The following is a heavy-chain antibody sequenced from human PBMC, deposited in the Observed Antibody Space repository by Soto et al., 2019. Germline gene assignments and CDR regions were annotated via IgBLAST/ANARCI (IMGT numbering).Heavy chain of an antibody. Sequence: PGGSLRLSCAASGFTFSNAWMSWVRQAPGKGLEWVGRIKSKTDGGTTDYAAPVKGRFTISRDDSKNTLYLQMNSLKTEDTAVYYCTTDPHLYGLVLDAFDIWGQGTMVTVSS. CDR1: GFTFSNAW. CDR3: TTDPHLYGLVLDAFDI. V-gene: IGHV3-15*01. D-gene: IGHD6-6*01. CDR2: IKSKTDGGTT. J-gene: IGHJ3*02.